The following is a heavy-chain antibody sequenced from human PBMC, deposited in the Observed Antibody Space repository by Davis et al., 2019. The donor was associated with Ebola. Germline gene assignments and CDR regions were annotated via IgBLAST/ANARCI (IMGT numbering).Heavy chain of an antibody. D-gene: IGHD2-2*01. CDR3: ARVLEDKFCSRSSCYGPLD. J-gene: IGHJ3*01. Sequence: SETLSLTCTVSGYSISSGYYWGWIRQSPGKGLEWIGYISYSGSTNYNPSLKSRVTMSIDTSKNKVSLRLSFVTAADTALYYCARVLEDKFCSRSSCYGPLDWGQGTKVTVSS. CDR2: ISYSGST. CDR1: GYSISSGYY. V-gene: IGHV4-38-2*02.